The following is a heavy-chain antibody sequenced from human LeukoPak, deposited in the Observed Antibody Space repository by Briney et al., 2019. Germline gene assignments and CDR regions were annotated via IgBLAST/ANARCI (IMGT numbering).Heavy chain of an antibody. V-gene: IGHV4-59*01. CDR3: ARDPSRYDFWSADPPNYFDY. CDR2: IYYSGST. D-gene: IGHD3-3*01. J-gene: IGHJ4*02. Sequence: SVTLSLTCTVSGVSISSYYWSWIRQPPGKGLEWIGYIYYSGSTNYNPSLKSRVTISVDTSKNQFSLKLSSVTAADTAVYYCARDPSRYDFWSADPPNYFDYWGQGTLVTVSS. CDR1: GVSISSYY.